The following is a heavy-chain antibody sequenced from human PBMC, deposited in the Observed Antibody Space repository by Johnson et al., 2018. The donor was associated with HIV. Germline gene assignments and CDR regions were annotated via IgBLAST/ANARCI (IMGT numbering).Heavy chain of an antibody. J-gene: IGHJ3*02. V-gene: IGHV3-48*03. Sequence: VQLVESGGGLVQPGGSLRLSCAASGFTFSSYEMNWVRQAPGKGLEWVSYISSSGSTIYYADSVKGRFTISRDNAKNSLYLQMNSLRAEDTAVYYCARDGNLPAAFDIWGQVTMVTVSS. CDR3: ARDGNLPAAFDI. D-gene: IGHD1-14*01. CDR1: GFTFSSYE. CDR2: ISSSGSTI.